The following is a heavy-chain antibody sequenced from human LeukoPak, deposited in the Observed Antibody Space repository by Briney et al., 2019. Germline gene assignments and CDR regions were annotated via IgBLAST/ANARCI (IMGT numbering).Heavy chain of an antibody. CDR3: AKHFYSSGWYFDY. J-gene: IGHJ4*02. Sequence: PGGSLRLSCAASGFTTSSYAMSWVRQASGKGLEWVSAISGSGGSTYYADSVKGRFTISRDNSKNTLYLQMNSLRAEDTAVYYCAKHFYSSGWYFDYWGQGTLVTVSS. V-gene: IGHV3-23*01. CDR2: ISGSGGST. CDR1: GFTTSSYA. D-gene: IGHD6-19*01.